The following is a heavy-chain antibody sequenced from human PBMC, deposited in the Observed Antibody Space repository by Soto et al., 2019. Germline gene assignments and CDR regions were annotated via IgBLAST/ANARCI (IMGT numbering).Heavy chain of an antibody. V-gene: IGHV3-30*18. Sequence: QVQLVESGGGVVQPGRSLRLSCAASGFTFSSYGMHWVRQAPGKGLEWVRVISYDGSNKYYADSVKGRFTISRDNSKNTLNLQMNSLRAEDTAVYYCAKDIMITFGGVIVGPFDYWGQGTLVTVSS. CDR2: ISYDGSNK. J-gene: IGHJ4*02. CDR1: GFTFSSYG. CDR3: AKDIMITFGGVIVGPFDY. D-gene: IGHD3-16*02.